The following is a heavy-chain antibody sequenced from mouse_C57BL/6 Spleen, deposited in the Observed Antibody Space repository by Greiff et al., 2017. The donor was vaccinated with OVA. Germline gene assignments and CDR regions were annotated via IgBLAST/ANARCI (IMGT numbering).Heavy chain of an antibody. CDR1: GFTFSDYY. CDR2: INYDGSST. J-gene: IGHJ3*01. Sequence: VQLKESEGGLVQPGSSMKLSCTASGFTFSDYYMAWVRQVPEKGLEWVANINYDGSSTYYLDSLKSRFIISRDNAKNILYLQMSSLKSEDTATYYCARVTDYSWFAYWGQGTLVTVSA. V-gene: IGHV5-16*01. D-gene: IGHD1-1*01. CDR3: ARVTDYSWFAY.